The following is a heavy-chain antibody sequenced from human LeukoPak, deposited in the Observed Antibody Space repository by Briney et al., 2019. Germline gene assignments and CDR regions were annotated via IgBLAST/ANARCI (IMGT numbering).Heavy chain of an antibody. Sequence: SETLSLTCTVSGGSISSSSYYWGWIRQPPGKGLEWIGSIYCSGSTYYDPSLKSRVTISVDTSKNQFSLKLSSVTAADTAVYYCARQTYDFWSGYPTPFDYWGQGTLVTVSS. CDR1: GGSISSSSYY. CDR2: IYCSGST. D-gene: IGHD3-3*01. CDR3: ARQTYDFWSGYPTPFDY. V-gene: IGHV4-39*01. J-gene: IGHJ4*02.